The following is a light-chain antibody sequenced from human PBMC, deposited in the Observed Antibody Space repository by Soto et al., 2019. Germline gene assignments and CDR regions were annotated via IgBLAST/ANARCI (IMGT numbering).Light chain of an antibody. CDR2: GAS. Sequence: EIVMTQSPATLSVSPGERASLSCRASQSISTNLAWYQQKPGQAPRLLIYGASTRATGIPARFSGSGSGTDFTLTISSPQSEDFAVYYCQQYDKWPLTFGPGTNVDIE. J-gene: IGKJ3*01. CDR1: QSISTN. V-gene: IGKV3-15*01. CDR3: QQYDKWPLT.